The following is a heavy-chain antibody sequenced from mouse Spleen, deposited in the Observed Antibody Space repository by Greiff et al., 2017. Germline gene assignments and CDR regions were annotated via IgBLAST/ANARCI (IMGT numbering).Heavy chain of an antibody. CDR2: IWRGGST. D-gene: IGHD3-3*01. J-gene: IGHJ2*01. V-gene: IGHV2-5-1*01. Sequence: VKLVESGPSLVQPSQSLSITCTVSGFSLTSYGVHWVRQSPGKGLEWLGVIWRGGSTDYNAAFMSRLSITKDNSKSQVFFKMNSLQADDTAIYYCAKKGSSGDDFDYWGQGTTLTVSS. CDR3: AKKGSSGDDFDY. CDR1: GFSLTSYG.